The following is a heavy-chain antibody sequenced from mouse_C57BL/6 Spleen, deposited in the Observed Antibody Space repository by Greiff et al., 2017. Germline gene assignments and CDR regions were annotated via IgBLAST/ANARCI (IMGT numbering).Heavy chain of an antibody. CDR3: ARGNYDYDYYFDD. J-gene: IGHJ2*01. CDR1: GYTFTSYW. CDR2: INPSNGGT. Sequence: QVQLQQPGTELVKPGASVKLSCKASGYTFTSYWMHWVKPRPGQGLEWIGNINPSNGGTNYNEKFKSKATLAVDKSSSTAYMQLSSLTSEDSAVYYCARGNYDYDYYFDDWGQGTTLTVSS. D-gene: IGHD2-4*01. V-gene: IGHV1-53*01.